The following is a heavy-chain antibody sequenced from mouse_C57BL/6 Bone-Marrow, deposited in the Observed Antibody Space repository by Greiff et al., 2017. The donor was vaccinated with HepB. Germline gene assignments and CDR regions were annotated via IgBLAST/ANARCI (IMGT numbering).Heavy chain of an antibody. J-gene: IGHJ2*01. Sequence: EVKVEESGGGLVQPGGSLSLSCAASGFTFTDYYMSWVRQPPGKALEWLGFIRNKANGYTTEYSASVKGRFTISRDNSQSILYLQMNALRAEDSATYYCASLYYYGSSFDYWGQGTTLTVSS. CDR2: IRNKANGYTT. CDR1: GFTFTDYY. D-gene: IGHD1-1*01. CDR3: ASLYYYGSSFDY. V-gene: IGHV7-3*01.